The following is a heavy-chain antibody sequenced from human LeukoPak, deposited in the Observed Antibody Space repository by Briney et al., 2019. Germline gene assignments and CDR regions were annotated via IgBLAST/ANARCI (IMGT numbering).Heavy chain of an antibody. Sequence: PSETLSLTCAVSTYSISSDFYWGWVRQPPGQGLEWVGSIYHDYTTYYNPSLRDRVTLSLDMSRKQFSLELTSVTAADTATYYCANADTEDFFDFWGQGKLVTVSS. CDR2: IYHDYTT. D-gene: IGHD2-8*01. CDR1: TYSISSDFY. V-gene: IGHV4-38-2*01. J-gene: IGHJ4*02. CDR3: ANADTEDFFDF.